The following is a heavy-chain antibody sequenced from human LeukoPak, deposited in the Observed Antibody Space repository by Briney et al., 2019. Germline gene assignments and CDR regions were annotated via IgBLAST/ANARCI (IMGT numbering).Heavy chain of an antibody. CDR2: INPNSGGT. Sequence: GASVKVSCKASGYTFTGYYMHWVRQAPGQGLEWMGWINPNSGGTNYAQKFQGRVTMTRDTSISTAYMELSRLRSDGTAVYYCARGAGHYYDSSGYSDFDYWGQGTLVTVSS. J-gene: IGHJ4*02. D-gene: IGHD3-22*01. CDR1: GYTFTGYY. CDR3: ARGAGHYYDSSGYSDFDY. V-gene: IGHV1-2*02.